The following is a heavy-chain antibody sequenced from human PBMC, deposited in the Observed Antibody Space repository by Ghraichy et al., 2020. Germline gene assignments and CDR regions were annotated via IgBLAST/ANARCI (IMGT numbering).Heavy chain of an antibody. CDR1: GGSVSSGSHY. CDR2: IYKSGST. V-gene: IGHV4-61*03. D-gene: IGHD7-27*01. Sequence: SETLSLTCTVSGGSVSSGSHYWNWIRQSPGRGLEWIGYIYKSGSTKYNPSLKSGVTMSVDTSKNHFSLKLSSVTAADTAVYHCVRSSATGDFPFDIWGQGTMVTVSA. J-gene: IGHJ3*02. CDR3: VRSSATGDFPFDI.